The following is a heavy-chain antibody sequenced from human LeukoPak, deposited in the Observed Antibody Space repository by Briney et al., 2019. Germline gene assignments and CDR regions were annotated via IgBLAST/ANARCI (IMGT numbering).Heavy chain of an antibody. D-gene: IGHD3-22*01. Sequence: ASVKVSCKASGYTFTGYYMHWVRQAPGQGLERMGWINPNSGGTNYAQKFQGRVTMTRDTSISTAYMELSRLRSDDTAVYYCARDPYNYYDSSGYYYVGRYFDYWGQGTLVTVSS. V-gene: IGHV1-2*02. J-gene: IGHJ4*02. CDR2: INPNSGGT. CDR1: GYTFTGYY. CDR3: ARDPYNYYDSSGYYYVGRYFDY.